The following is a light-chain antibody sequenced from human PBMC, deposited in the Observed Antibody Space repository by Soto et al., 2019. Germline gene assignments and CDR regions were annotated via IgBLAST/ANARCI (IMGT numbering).Light chain of an antibody. CDR1: QSVSSY. Sequence: EIVLTQSPATLSLSPGERATLSCRASQSVSSYLAWYQQKPGQAPRLLIYDASNRATGIPVRFSGSGSGTDFTLTISILEPEDFAVYYCQQRSNWPGGYTFGQGTKLEIK. J-gene: IGKJ2*01. CDR2: DAS. CDR3: QQRSNWPGGYT. V-gene: IGKV3-11*01.